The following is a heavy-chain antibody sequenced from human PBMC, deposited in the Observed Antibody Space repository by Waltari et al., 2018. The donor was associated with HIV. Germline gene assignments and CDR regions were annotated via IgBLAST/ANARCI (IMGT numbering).Heavy chain of an antibody. V-gene: IGHV3-74*01. J-gene: IGHJ4*02. D-gene: IGHD1-1*01. Sequence: EVRLVESGGGLGQPGGSLRLSCAGSGFPLRRYWMHWVRQTPGKGLEWVSRIKPDGTQTDYADSVKGRFTISRDNAKSTLHLQLNALSVEDTALYFCTGDTFGNDDFWGQGVLVTVSS. CDR2: IKPDGTQT. CDR3: TGDTFGNDDF. CDR1: GFPLRRYW.